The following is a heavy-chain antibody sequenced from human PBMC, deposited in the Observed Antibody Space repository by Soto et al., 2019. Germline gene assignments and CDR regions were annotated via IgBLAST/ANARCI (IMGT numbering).Heavy chain of an antibody. Sequence: PGGSLRLSCAASGFTFSSYGMHWVRQAPGKGLEWVAVISYDGSNKYYADSVKGRFTISRDNSKNTLYLQMNSLRAEDTAVYYCAKVVGYDILTGYLRFDPWGQGTLVTVS. CDR2: ISYDGSNK. V-gene: IGHV3-30*18. CDR3: AKVVGYDILTGYLRFDP. CDR1: GFTFSSYG. J-gene: IGHJ5*02. D-gene: IGHD3-9*01.